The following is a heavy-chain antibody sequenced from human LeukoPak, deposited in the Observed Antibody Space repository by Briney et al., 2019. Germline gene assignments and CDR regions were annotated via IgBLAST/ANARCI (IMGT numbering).Heavy chain of an antibody. CDR3: ARDPSYIAAAGTDVDY. V-gene: IGHV4-39*07. Sequence: PSETLSLTCTVSGGSISSSSYYWGWIRQPPGKGLEWIGSIYYSGSTYYNPSLKSRVTISVDTSKNQFSLKLSSVTAADTAVYYCARDPSYIAAAGTDVDYWGQGTLVTVSS. J-gene: IGHJ4*02. CDR2: IYYSGST. CDR1: GGSISSSSYY. D-gene: IGHD6-13*01.